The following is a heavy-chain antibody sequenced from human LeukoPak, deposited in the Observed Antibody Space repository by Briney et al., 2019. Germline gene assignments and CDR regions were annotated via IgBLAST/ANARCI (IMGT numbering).Heavy chain of an antibody. J-gene: IGHJ4*02. Sequence: GGSLRLSCAASGFTFSSYGMHWVRQAPGKGLEWVAVISYDGSNKYYADSVKGRFTISRDNSKNTLYLQVNSLRAEDTAVYYCAKDRRYYGPGSYMDYWGQGTLVTVSS. V-gene: IGHV3-30*18. CDR2: ISYDGSNK. CDR3: AKDRRYYGPGSYMDY. CDR1: GFTFSSYG. D-gene: IGHD3-10*01.